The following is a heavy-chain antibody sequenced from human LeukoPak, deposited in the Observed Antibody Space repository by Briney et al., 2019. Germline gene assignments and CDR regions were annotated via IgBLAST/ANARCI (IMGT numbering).Heavy chain of an antibody. J-gene: IGHJ4*02. CDR3: AKVHGSGSYRFDF. V-gene: IGHV3-23*01. CDR2: VTGTGGNT. CDR1: GFPFDSYA. Sequence: GGSLRLSCDGSGFPFDSYAMSWVRQRPGKGLEGVSAVTGTGGNTYHADSVKDRFTISRDNSKNTVYLQMNSLRAEDTAIYYCAKVHGSGSYRFDFWGQGTLVTVSS. D-gene: IGHD3-10*01.